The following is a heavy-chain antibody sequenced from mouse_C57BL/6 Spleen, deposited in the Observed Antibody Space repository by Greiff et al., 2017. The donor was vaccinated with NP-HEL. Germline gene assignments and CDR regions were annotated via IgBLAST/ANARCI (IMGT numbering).Heavy chain of an antibody. Sequence: DVLLVESGGGLVKPGGSLKLSCAASGFTFSDYGMHWVRQAPEQGLEWVAYISSGSSTIYYADTVKGRFTISRENAKNTLFLQMTSLRSEDTAMYYCARRPTVHWYFEVWGTGTTVTVSS. V-gene: IGHV5-17*01. D-gene: IGHD1-1*01. CDR2: ISSGSSTI. CDR3: ARRPTVHWYFEV. J-gene: IGHJ1*03. CDR1: GFTFSDYG.